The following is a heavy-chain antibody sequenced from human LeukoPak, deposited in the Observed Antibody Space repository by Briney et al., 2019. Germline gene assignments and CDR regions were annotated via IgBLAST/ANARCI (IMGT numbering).Heavy chain of an antibody. CDR1: GFTFSSYA. CDR2: ISYDGGNK. CDR3: ARDFSAALVWYFAL. Sequence: GGSLRLSCAASGFTFSSYAMHWVRQAPGKGLEWVAFISYDGGNKYYADSVKGRFTISRDNSKNTLYLQMNSLRAEDTAVYYCARDFSAALVWYFALWGRGTLVTVSS. V-gene: IGHV3-30-3*01. J-gene: IGHJ2*01. D-gene: IGHD6-13*01.